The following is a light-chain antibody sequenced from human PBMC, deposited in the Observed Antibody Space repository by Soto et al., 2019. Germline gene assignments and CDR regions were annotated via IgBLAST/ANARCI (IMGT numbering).Light chain of an antibody. Sequence: EIVLTQSPGTLSLSPGERATLSCRASQSVSSSYLAWYQQKPGQAPRLLIYGASSRATGIPDRFSGSGSGTHFTLTISRLEPEDFAVYYCQQYGSSPPATFGQGTNLEIK. CDR2: GAS. CDR1: QSVSSSY. J-gene: IGKJ2*01. CDR3: QQYGSSPPAT. V-gene: IGKV3-20*01.